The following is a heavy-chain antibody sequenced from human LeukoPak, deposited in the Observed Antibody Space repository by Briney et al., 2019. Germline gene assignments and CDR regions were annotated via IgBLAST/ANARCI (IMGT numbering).Heavy chain of an antibody. Sequence: ASVKVSCKASGYTFTSYGISWVRQAPGQGLEWMGWISAYNGDTNYAQKLRGRVTMTTDTSTSTAYMELRSLRSDDTAVYYCARDRWPSIAVAGTPLDYWGQGTLVTVSS. J-gene: IGHJ4*02. CDR3: ARDRWPSIAVAGTPLDY. V-gene: IGHV1-18*01. D-gene: IGHD6-19*01. CDR2: ISAYNGDT. CDR1: GYTFTSYG.